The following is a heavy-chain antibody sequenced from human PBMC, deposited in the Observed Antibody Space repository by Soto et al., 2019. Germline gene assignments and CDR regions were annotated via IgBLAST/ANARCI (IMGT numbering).Heavy chain of an antibody. CDR1: GFSFSTYG. CDR2: ISGGGGTT. Sequence: GGSLRLSCTASGFSFSTYGMSWVRQAPGKGLEWVSGISGGGGTTYYADSVKGRFITSRDNSKNILYLQINSLRAEDTAVYYCALTEFDYWGQGTLVTVSS. CDR3: ALTEFDY. D-gene: IGHD3-9*01. V-gene: IGHV3-23*01. J-gene: IGHJ4*02.